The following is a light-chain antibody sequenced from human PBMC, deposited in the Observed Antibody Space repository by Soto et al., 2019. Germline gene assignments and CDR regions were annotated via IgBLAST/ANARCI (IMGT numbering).Light chain of an antibody. CDR1: SSDIGAGHD. J-gene: IGLJ3*02. Sequence: QSVLTQPPSVSGAPGQRVTISCAGSSSDIGAGHDVHWYQQLPGTAPKLLIYGNSNRPSGVPDRFSGSKSGASASLAITGLQTEDEADYYCQSFDNILRGWVFGGGTKLTVL. CDR3: QSFDNILRGWV. CDR2: GNS. V-gene: IGLV1-40*01.